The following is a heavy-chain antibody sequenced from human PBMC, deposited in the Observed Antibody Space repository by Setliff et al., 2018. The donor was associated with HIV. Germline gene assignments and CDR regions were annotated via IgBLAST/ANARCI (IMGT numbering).Heavy chain of an antibody. V-gene: IGHV4-34*01. Sequence: SETLSLTCGVDDGSFSGYSWSWIHQSPGKGLEWIGEVSRGGSTTYNPSLTGRVSVSVDTSKSQFSLKLTNVTAADAAVYYCARAVCPSLNCYSFFNYWGHGSLVTVSS. J-gene: IGHJ4*01. D-gene: IGHD2-15*01. CDR3: ARAVCPSLNCYSFFNY. CDR1: DGSFSGYS. CDR2: VSRGGST.